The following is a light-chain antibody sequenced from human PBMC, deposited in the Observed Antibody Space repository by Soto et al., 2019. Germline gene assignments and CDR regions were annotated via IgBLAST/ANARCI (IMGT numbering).Light chain of an antibody. J-gene: IGLJ1*01. V-gene: IGLV2-8*01. CDR2: EVS. CDR3: SSYAGSNNLGV. CDR1: SSDVGGYNY. Sequence: QSALTQPPSPSGSPGQSVTISCTGTSSDVGGYNYVSWYQQHPGKAPKLMIYEVSKRPSGVPDRFSGSKSGNTASLTVSGLQAEDEADYYCSSYAGSNNLGVFGTGTKLTVL.